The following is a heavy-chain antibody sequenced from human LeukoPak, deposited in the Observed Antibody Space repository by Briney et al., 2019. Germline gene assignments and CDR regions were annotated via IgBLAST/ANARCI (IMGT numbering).Heavy chain of an antibody. D-gene: IGHD1-7*01. CDR1: GYTFTSYG. V-gene: IGHV1-69*05. CDR3: ARGVTGTTPHAFDI. J-gene: IGHJ3*02. CDR2: IIPIFGTA. Sequence: SVKVSCKASGYTFTSYGISWVRQAPGQELEWMGGIIPIFGTANYAQKFQGRVMITTDESTSTAYMELSSLRSEDTAVYYCARGVTGTTPHAFDIWGQGTMVTVSS.